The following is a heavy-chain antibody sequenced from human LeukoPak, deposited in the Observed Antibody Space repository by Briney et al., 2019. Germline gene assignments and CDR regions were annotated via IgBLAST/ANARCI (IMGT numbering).Heavy chain of an antibody. Sequence: PGGSLRLSCAASDFTFSSYAMNWVRQAPGKGLEWVSSNSPDSTYIYYADSVKGRFTISRDNAKNSMYLQMNSLRAEDTAVYYCARGGIYGDYVLDFWGQGTLVTVSS. V-gene: IGHV3-21*06. CDR1: DFTFSSYA. CDR2: NSPDSTYI. J-gene: IGHJ4*02. D-gene: IGHD4-17*01. CDR3: ARGGIYGDYVLDF.